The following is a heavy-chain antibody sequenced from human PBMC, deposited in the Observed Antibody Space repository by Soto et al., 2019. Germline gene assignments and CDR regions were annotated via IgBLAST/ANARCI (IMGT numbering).Heavy chain of an antibody. D-gene: IGHD3-10*01. V-gene: IGHV1-3*01. Sequence: QVQLVQSGAEVKQPGASVKVSCKASAYTFTRYAMHWVRQAPGQRLEWMGWINAGNGNTKYSQKFHGRVTISRDTSASTAYMELSSLKSEDTAVYYCARGATMGPYYFDFWGQGTLVTVSS. CDR3: ARGATMGPYYFDF. CDR2: INAGNGNT. CDR1: AYTFTRYA. J-gene: IGHJ4*02.